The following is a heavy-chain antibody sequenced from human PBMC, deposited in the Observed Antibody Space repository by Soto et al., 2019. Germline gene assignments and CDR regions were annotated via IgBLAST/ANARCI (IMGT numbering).Heavy chain of an antibody. J-gene: IGHJ6*02. CDR1: GFPFSSYG. CDR2: ISYDGSNK. CDR3: AKDKGSSWYGDKTDYYGMDV. Sequence: GGSLRLSCAASGFPFSSYGMHWVRQAPGKGLEWVAVISYDGSNKYYADSVKGRFTISRDNSKNTLYLQMNSLRAEDTAVYYCAKDKGSSWYGDKTDYYGMDVWGQGTTVTVS. D-gene: IGHD6-13*01. V-gene: IGHV3-30*18.